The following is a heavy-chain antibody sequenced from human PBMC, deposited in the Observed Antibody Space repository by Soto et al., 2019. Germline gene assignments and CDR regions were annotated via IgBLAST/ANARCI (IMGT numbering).Heavy chain of an antibody. D-gene: IGHD2-15*01. CDR3: ARELAGHNQFDD. CDR1: GASSTGDGNC. Sequence: TLSLTCNVSGASSTGDGNCWSGLPQPPGQRLEFVASIYHGGSTFYNPSLRSRVPISVARSKNQFSLNLPSVTAADTAVYYCARELAGHNQFDDWGQGTLGTLSS. CDR2: IYHGGST. V-gene: IGHV4-30-2*01. J-gene: IGHJ4*02.